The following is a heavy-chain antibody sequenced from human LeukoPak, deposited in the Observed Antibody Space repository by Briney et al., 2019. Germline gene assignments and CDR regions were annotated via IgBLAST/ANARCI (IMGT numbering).Heavy chain of an antibody. Sequence: GGSLSLSCAASGFTFSSYAMSWARHPPERWLGWVLFISSGGTNTYYADSVKGRFTVSRDNSKNTMYLQMNGLRAEDTAVYYCARGRGSGNYNWFDSWGQGTLVTVSS. D-gene: IGHD3-10*01. CDR1: GFTFSSYA. CDR3: ARGRGSGNYNWFDS. CDR2: ISSGGTNT. J-gene: IGHJ5*01. V-gene: IGHV3-23*01.